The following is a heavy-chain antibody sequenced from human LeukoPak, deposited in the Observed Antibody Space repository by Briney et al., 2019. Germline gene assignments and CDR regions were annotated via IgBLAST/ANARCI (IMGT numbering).Heavy chain of an antibody. D-gene: IGHD2-15*01. J-gene: IGHJ4*02. CDR1: GGSISSGGYY. CDR3: ARQGPVAATRGFFDY. V-gene: IGHV4-31*03. Sequence: SQTLSLTCTVSGGSISSGGYYWSWIRQHPGKGLEWIGYIYYSGSTYYNPSLKSRVTISVDTSKDQFSLKLSSVTAADTAVYYCARQGPVAATRGFFDYWGQGTLVTVSS. CDR2: IYYSGST.